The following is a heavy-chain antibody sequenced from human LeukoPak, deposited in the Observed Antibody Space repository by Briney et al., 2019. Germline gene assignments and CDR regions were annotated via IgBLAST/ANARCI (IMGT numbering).Heavy chain of an antibody. CDR3: ARAGRNYDILTGYYSGYYMDV. D-gene: IGHD3-9*01. Sequence: ASVKVSCKASGYTFTGYYMHWVRQAPGQGLEWMGWINPSGGSTSYAQKFQGRVTMTRDTSTSTVYMELSSLRSEDTAVYYCARAGRNYDILTGYYSGYYMDVWGKGTTVTISS. CDR2: INPSGGST. CDR1: GYTFTGYY. J-gene: IGHJ6*03. V-gene: IGHV1-46*01.